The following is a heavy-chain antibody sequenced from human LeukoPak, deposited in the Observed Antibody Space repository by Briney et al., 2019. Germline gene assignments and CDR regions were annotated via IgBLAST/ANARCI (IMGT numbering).Heavy chain of an antibody. CDR3: ARQPHVPATVNYFDY. CDR1: GGSFSGYY. V-gene: IGHV4-34*01. CDR2: INHSGST. Sequence: SETLSLTCAVYGGSFSGYYWSWIRQPPGKGLEWIGEINHSGSTNYNPSLKSRVTISVDTSKNQFSLKLSSVTAADTAVYYCARQPHVPATVNYFDYWGQGTLVTVSS. D-gene: IGHD2-2*01. J-gene: IGHJ4*02.